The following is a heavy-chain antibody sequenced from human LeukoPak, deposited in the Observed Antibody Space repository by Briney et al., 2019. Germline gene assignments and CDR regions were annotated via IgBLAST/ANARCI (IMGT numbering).Heavy chain of an antibody. Sequence: GGSLRLSCVASGFPFSSYWMTWVRQAPGKGLEWVANIKQDGSKKSYVDSVKGRFTISRDNAKNSLYLQMNSLRAEDTAVYYCARGSSSSWYSTPLDYWGQGTLVTVSS. CDR1: GFPFSSYW. V-gene: IGHV3-7*01. CDR2: IKQDGSKK. CDR3: ARGSSSSWYSTPLDY. D-gene: IGHD6-13*01. J-gene: IGHJ4*02.